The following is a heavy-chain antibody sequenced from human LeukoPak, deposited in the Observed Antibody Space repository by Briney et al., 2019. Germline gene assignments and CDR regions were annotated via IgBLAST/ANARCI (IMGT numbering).Heavy chain of an antibody. CDR1: GFTFSSYG. D-gene: IGHD3/OR15-3a*01. CDR3: ARDAGERWTVDFDY. V-gene: IGHV3-33*01. J-gene: IGHJ4*02. Sequence: GGSLRLSCAASGFTFSSYGMHWVRQAPGKGLGGVAFIWYDESKNSHADSVKGRFTISRDNSKNTLYLQMDSLRAEDTAVYYCARDAGERWTVDFDYWGQGTLVTVSS. CDR2: IWYDESKN.